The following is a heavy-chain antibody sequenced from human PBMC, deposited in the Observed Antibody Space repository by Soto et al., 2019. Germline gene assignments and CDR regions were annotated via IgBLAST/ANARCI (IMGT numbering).Heavy chain of an antibody. J-gene: IGHJ4*02. V-gene: IGHV1-18*04. CDR1: GYTFTGYY. CDR2: ISAYNGNT. Sequence: GASVKVSCKASGYTFTGYYMHWVRQAPGQGLEWMGWISAYNGNTNYAQKLQGRVTMTTDTSTSTAYMELRSLRSDDTAVYYCARDLRLLWSFDYWGQGTLVTVSS. CDR3: ARDLRLLWSFDY. D-gene: IGHD3-10*01.